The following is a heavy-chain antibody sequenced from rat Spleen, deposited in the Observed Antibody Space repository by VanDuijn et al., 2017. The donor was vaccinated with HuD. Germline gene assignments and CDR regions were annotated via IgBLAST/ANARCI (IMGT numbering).Heavy chain of an antibody. Sequence: EVQLVESDGGLVQPGGSLKLSCAPSRFPFSNYDMIWVRQAPAKGLEWVASITSGDGNTYYPDSVKGRFTISRDSATSTLYLQMDSLRSEDTATYYCARLGITLGAGHWFAYWGQGTLVTVSS. CDR2: ITSGDGNT. CDR1: RFPFSNYD. CDR3: ARLGITLGAGHWFAY. V-gene: IGHV5S23*01. D-gene: IGHD1-2*01. J-gene: IGHJ3*01.